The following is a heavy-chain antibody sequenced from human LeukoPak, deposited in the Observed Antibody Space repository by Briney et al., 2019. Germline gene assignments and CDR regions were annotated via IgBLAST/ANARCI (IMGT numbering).Heavy chain of an antibody. CDR2: INPKSSGT. CDR1: GYTFTDYS. CDR3: ARVFDTYYMDV. Sequence: ASVKVSCKASGYTFTDYSLHWVRQAPGQGLEWMGWINPKSSGTNYAQKFQDRVTMTSDTSISTAYMELMRLRSDDTAVYYCARVFDTYYMDVWGKGTTVTVSS. J-gene: IGHJ6*03. V-gene: IGHV1-2*02.